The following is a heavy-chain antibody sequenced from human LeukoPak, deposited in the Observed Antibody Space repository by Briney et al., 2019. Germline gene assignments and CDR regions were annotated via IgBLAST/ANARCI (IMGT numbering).Heavy chain of an antibody. CDR2: ISRSGDAT. Sequence: GESLRLSCAASGFTFSSYAMRWVRQVPGKGLEWVPSISRSGDATYYADSVQGRYTISRDNSKDTLYLHMNSLRAEDTAIYYCADSNYWYPVDYWGQGTLVTVSS. D-gene: IGHD4-11*01. CDR1: GFTFSSYA. CDR3: ADSNYWYPVDY. J-gene: IGHJ4*02. V-gene: IGHV3-23*01.